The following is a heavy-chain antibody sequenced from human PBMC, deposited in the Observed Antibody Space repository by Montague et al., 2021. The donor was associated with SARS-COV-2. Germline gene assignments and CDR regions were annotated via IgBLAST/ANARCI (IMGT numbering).Heavy chain of an antibody. CDR3: AKDYYFGAFDI. CDR2: ISWNSGSR. V-gene: IGHV3-9*01. J-gene: IGHJ3*02. Sequence: SRRLSCAASGFPFGDYAMHWFRQTPGKGLEWVSGISWNSGSRGYADSVKGRFTIYRDNAKNSLYLQMNSLRTEDTAFYYCAKDYYFGAFDIWGQGTMVTVSS. D-gene: IGHD3-10*01. CDR1: GFPFGDYA.